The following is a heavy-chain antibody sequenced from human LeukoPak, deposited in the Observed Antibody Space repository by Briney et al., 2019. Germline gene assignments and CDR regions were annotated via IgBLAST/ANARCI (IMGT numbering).Heavy chain of an antibody. CDR3: ARDRDYGSGSYYDY. Sequence: SETLSLTCAVSGYSISSVYYWGWIRQPPGKGLDWIGSIYHSGSTYYNPSLKSRVPISVDTSKNQFSLKLSSVTAADTAVYYCARDRDYGSGSYYDYWGQGTLVTVSS. V-gene: IGHV4-38-2*02. D-gene: IGHD3-10*01. CDR2: IYHSGST. CDR1: GYSISSVYY. J-gene: IGHJ4*02.